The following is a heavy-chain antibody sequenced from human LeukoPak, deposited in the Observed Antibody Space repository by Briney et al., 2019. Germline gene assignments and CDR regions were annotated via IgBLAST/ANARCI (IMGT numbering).Heavy chain of an antibody. CDR1: GFTFSSYG. J-gene: IGHJ4*02. Sequence: PGGSLRLSCAASGFTFSSYGMHWVRQAPGKGLEWVSSISSSSYIYYADSVKGRFTISRDNAKNSLYLQMNSLRAEDTAVYYCARVRSGYYFDYWGQGTLVTVPS. V-gene: IGHV3-21*01. D-gene: IGHD3-22*01. CDR2: ISSSSYI. CDR3: ARVRSGYYFDY.